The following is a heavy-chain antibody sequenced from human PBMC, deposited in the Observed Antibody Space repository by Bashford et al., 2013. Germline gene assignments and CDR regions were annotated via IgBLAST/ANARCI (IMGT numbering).Heavy chain of an antibody. CDR2: INPNSGGT. CDR3: ARVSGYDLWAVGHFDY. J-gene: IGHJ4*02. D-gene: IGHD5-12*01. Sequence: ASVKVSCKASGYTFTGYYMHWVRQAPGQGLEWMGWINPNSGGTNYAQKFQGRVTMTRDTSISTAYMELSRLRSDDTAVYYCARVSGYDLWAVGHFDYWGQGTLVTVSS. CDR1: GYTFTGYY. V-gene: IGHV1-2*02.